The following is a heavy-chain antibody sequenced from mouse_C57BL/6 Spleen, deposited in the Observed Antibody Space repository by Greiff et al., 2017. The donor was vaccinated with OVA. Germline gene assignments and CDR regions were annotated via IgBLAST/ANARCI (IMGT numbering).Heavy chain of an antibody. CDR3: ARTDYSNSPFDY. CDR2: IDPNSGGT. D-gene: IGHD2-5*01. J-gene: IGHJ2*01. CDR1: GYTFTSYW. Sequence: QVQLKQPGAELVKPGASVKLSCKASGYTFTSYWMHWVKQRPGRGLEWIGRIDPNSGGTKYNEKFKSKATLTVDKPSSTAYMQLSSLTSEDSAVYYCARTDYSNSPFDYWGQGTTLTVSS. V-gene: IGHV1-72*01.